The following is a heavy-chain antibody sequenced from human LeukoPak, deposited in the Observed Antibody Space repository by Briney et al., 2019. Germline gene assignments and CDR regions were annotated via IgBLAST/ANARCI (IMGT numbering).Heavy chain of an antibody. D-gene: IGHD3-3*01. V-gene: IGHV1-2*02. J-gene: IGHJ6*03. CDR2: INPNSGGT. CDR1: GYTFTGYY. CDR3: ARSAFWSGYAYYYYYYMDV. Sequence: GASVKVSCKASGYTFTGYYIHWVRQAPGQGLEWMGWINPNSGGTNYAQKFQGRVTMTRDTSISTVYMELSRLRSDDTAVYYCARSAFWSGYAYYYYYYMDVWGKGTTVTISS.